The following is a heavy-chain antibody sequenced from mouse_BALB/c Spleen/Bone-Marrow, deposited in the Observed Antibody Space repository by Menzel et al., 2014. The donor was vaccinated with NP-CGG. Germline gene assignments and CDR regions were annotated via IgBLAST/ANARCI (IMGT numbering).Heavy chain of an antibody. CDR3: ARYDGPGWFAY. CDR2: INLSNGRN. CDR1: GYSFTSYW. V-gene: IGHV1S81*02. J-gene: IGHJ3*01. D-gene: IGHD2-3*01. Sequence: VQLPQSGAALVKPGASVRLSCKASGYSFTSYWIHWLQQRPGQGLAWIGEINLSNGRNNYNEKFKNKATLTVDKSSSTAYMQLSSLTSEDSAVYYCARYDGPGWFAYWGQGTLATDSA.